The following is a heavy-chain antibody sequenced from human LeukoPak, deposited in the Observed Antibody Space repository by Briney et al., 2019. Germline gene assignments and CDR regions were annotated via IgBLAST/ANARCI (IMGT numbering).Heavy chain of an antibody. CDR2: IYYSGST. CDR3: ARVNVVATFFLDY. J-gene: IGHJ4*02. D-gene: IGHD5-12*01. Sequence: SETLSLTCTVSGSSISSSSYYWGWIRQPPGKGLEWIGSIYYSGSTYYNPSLKSRVTISVDTSKNQFSPKLSSVTAADTAVYYCARVNVVATFFLDYWGQGTLVTVSS. CDR1: GSSISSSSYY. V-gene: IGHV4-39*01.